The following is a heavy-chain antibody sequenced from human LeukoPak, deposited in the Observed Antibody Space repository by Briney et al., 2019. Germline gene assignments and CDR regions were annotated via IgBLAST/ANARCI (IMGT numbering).Heavy chain of an antibody. CDR1: GGSFSGYY. CDR3: ARGVEVLLWFGKNWFDP. Sequence: SETLSLTCAVYGGSFSGYYWSWIRQPPGKGLEWIGEINHSGSTNYNPSLKSRVTISVDTSKNQFSLKLSSVTAADTAVYYCARGVEVLLWFGKNWFDPWGQGTLVIVSS. J-gene: IGHJ5*02. CDR2: INHSGST. V-gene: IGHV4-34*01. D-gene: IGHD3-10*01.